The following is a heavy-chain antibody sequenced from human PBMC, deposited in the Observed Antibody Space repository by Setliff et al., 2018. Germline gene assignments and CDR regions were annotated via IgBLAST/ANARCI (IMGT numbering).Heavy chain of an antibody. Sequence: ASVKVSCKASGYTFTSYDINWVRQATGQGLELMGWMNPNSGNTGYAQKFQGRVTMTRNTSISTAYMELSSLRSEDTAVYYCARGRERDYNFWSGFYTYYYYGMDVWGQGTTVTVS. CDR2: MNPNSGNT. CDR1: GYTFTSYD. D-gene: IGHD3-3*01. J-gene: IGHJ6*02. CDR3: ARGRERDYNFWSGFYTYYYYGMDV. V-gene: IGHV1-8*02.